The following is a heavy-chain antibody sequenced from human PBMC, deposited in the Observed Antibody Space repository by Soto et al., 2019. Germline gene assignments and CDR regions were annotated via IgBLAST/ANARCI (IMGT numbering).Heavy chain of an antibody. D-gene: IGHD3-3*01. CDR2: MNPNSGNT. CDR1: GHTFTSYD. J-gene: IGHJ6*02. Sequence: ASVKVSCKASGHTFTSYDINWVRQATGQGLEWMGWMNPNSGNTGYAQKFQGRVTMTRNTSISTAYMELSSLRSEDTAVYYCARGLRFSEGYYYGMDVWDQGTTVTVSS. V-gene: IGHV1-8*01. CDR3: ARGLRFSEGYYYGMDV.